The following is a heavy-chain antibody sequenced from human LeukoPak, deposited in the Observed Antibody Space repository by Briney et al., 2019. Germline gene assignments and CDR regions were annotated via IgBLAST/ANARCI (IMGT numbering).Heavy chain of an antibody. V-gene: IGHV1-2*02. CDR3: ARDSDSGTSWTNWFDP. J-gene: IGHJ5*02. CDR1: GYTFTDYY. CDR2: INPNSGDT. D-gene: IGHD1-26*01. Sequence: ASVKVSCKSSGYTFTDYYVHWVRQAPGQGLQWMGWINPNSGDTNYAQNFQGRVTMTRDTSISTAYMELSRLRSGDTAMYYCARDSDSGTSWTNWFDPWGQGTLVTVSS.